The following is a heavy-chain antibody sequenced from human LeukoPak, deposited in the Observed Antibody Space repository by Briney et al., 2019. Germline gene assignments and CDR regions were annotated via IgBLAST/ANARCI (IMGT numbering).Heavy chain of an antibody. D-gene: IGHD3-22*01. J-gene: IGHJ4*02. CDR2: IYSGGST. Sequence: PGGSLRLSCAASGFTVNSNYMSWVRQAPGKGLEWVSVIYSGGSTYYADSVRGRFTISRDNSKNTLYLQMNSLGAEDTAVYYCARVSYYDSSGYYFLSYVDYWGRGTLVTVSS. V-gene: IGHV3-53*01. CDR3: ARVSYYDSSGYYFLSYVDY. CDR1: GFTVNSNY.